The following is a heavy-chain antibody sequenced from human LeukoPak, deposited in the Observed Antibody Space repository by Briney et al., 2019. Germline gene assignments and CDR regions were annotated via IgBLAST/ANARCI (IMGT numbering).Heavy chain of an antibody. Sequence: PGGSLRLSCAASGFTFGDYGMHWVRQAPGKGLEWVAVIWYDGSNKYYADSVKGRFTISRDNSKNTLFLQMNSLRVDDTALYYCAKESREDCSSTSCYPFDYWGQGTLVTVSS. D-gene: IGHD2-2*01. CDR2: IWYDGSNK. CDR1: GFTFGDYG. V-gene: IGHV3-30*02. CDR3: AKESREDCSSTSCYPFDY. J-gene: IGHJ4*02.